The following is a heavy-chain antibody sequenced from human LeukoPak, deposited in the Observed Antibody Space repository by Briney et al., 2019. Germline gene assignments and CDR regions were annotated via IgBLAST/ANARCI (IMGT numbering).Heavy chain of an antibody. CDR1: GFTFSSYS. J-gene: IGHJ3*02. CDR3: AIQGPYCSSTSCYIEDAFDI. D-gene: IGHD2-2*02. CDR2: ISSSSSYI. Sequence: GGSLRLSCAASGFTFSSYSMNWVRQAPGKGLEWVSSISSSSSYIYYADSVKGRFTISRDNAKNSLYLQMNSLRAEDTAVYYCAIQGPYCSSTSCYIEDAFDIRGQGTMVTVSS. V-gene: IGHV3-21*01.